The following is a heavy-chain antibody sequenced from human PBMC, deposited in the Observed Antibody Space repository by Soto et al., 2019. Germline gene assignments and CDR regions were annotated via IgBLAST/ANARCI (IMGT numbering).Heavy chain of an antibody. CDR2: IYSGGST. CDR3: ARAWWELGDYYGMDV. J-gene: IGHJ6*02. CDR1: GFTVSSNY. Sequence: EVQLVESGGGLVQPGGSLRLSCAASGFTVSSNYMSWVRQAPGKGLEWVSVIYSGGSTYYADSVKGRFTISRDNSKNTLYLQMNSLRAEDTAVYYCARAWWELGDYYGMDVWGQGTTVTVSS. D-gene: IGHD1-26*01. V-gene: IGHV3-66*01.